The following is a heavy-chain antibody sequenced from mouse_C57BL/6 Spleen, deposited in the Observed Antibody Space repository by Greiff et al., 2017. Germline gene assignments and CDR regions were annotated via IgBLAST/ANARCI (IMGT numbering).Heavy chain of an antibody. V-gene: IGHV1-72*01. D-gene: IGHD2-4*01. CDR1: GYTFTSYW. J-gene: IGHJ2*01. Sequence: QVQLQQPGAELVKPGASVKLSCKASGYTFTSYWMHWVKQRPGRGLEWIGRIVPNSGGTKYNEKFKSKATLTVDKPSSTAYMQLNSLTSEVSTVYYGAREDDYDVCYWGQGTTLTVSA. CDR2: IVPNSGGT. CDR3: AREDDYDVCY.